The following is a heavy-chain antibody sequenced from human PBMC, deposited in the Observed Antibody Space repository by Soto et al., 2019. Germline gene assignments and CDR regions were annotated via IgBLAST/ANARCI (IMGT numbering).Heavy chain of an antibody. CDR2: INPNSGGT. CDR1: GYTFTGYY. CDR3: ARVRIGVMITCGGVRRHYGMDV. Sequence: ASVKVSCKASGYTFTGYYMHWVRQAPGQGLEWMGWINPNSGGTNYAQKFQGRVTMTRDTSISTAYMELSRLRSDDTAVYYCARVRIGVMITCGGVRRHYGMDVWGQGTTVTVSS. V-gene: IGHV1-2*02. J-gene: IGHJ6*02. D-gene: IGHD3-16*01.